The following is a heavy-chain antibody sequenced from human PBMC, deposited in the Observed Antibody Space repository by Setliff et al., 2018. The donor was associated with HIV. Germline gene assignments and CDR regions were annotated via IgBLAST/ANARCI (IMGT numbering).Heavy chain of an antibody. Sequence: SETLSVTCTVSGGSISSYYWSWIRQPPGKGLEWIGYIYYSGSTNYNPSLKSRVTMSVDTSKNQFSLNLSSVTAADTAVYYCARDRMPMASWVPDKWGQGTLVTVSS. J-gene: IGHJ4*02. CDR1: GGSISSYY. V-gene: IGHV4-59*12. CDR2: IYYSGST. D-gene: IGHD2-2*01. CDR3: ARDRMPMASWVPDK.